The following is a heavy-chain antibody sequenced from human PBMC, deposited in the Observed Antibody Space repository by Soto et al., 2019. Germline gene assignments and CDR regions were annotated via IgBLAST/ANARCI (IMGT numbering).Heavy chain of an antibody. D-gene: IGHD6-19*01. CDR3: AREGGSGWYYYDY. CDR1: GVSFSGYS. Sequence: QVQLQQWGAGLLKPSETLSLTCAVNGVSFSGYSWTWIRQAPGKGLDWIGEINYTGTTNYSPSLKSRVTLSVDTSKNQFSLELRSVSAADTAVYYCAREGGSGWYYYDYWGHGTLVTVSS. V-gene: IGHV4-34*02. CDR2: INYTGTT. J-gene: IGHJ4*01.